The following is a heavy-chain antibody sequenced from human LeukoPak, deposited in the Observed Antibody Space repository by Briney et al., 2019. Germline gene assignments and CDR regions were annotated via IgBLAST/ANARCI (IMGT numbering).Heavy chain of an antibody. CDR1: GYTFTGYY. V-gene: IGHV1-2*02. Sequence: GASVKVSCKASGYTFTGYYMHWVRQAPGQGLEWMGWINPNSGGTNYAQKFQGRVTMTRDTSISTAYMELSRLRSDDTAVYYCARGVHDFYDILTGYYMENAFDPWGQGTLVTVSS. D-gene: IGHD3-9*01. CDR2: INPNSGGT. J-gene: IGHJ5*02. CDR3: ARGVHDFYDILTGYYMENAFDP.